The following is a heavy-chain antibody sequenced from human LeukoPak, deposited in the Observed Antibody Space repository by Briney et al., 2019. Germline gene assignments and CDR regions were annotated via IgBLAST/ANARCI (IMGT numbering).Heavy chain of an antibody. J-gene: IGHJ4*02. Sequence: SETLSLTCAVSGGSISSTNWWNWVRQPPGKGLEWIGQIYHSGSTNYNPSLKSRVTISVDKSKNHFSLELSSVTAADTAVYFCARDTEIGFGEIIVPFDYWGQGTLVTVSS. CDR3: ARDTEIGFGEIIVPFDY. D-gene: IGHD3-16*02. V-gene: IGHV4-4*02. CDR1: GGSISSTNW. CDR2: IYHSGST.